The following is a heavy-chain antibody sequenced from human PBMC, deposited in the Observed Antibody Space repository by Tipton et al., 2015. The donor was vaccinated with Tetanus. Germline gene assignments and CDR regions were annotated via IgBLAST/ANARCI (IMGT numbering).Heavy chain of an antibody. CDR1: GGSISSSSYY. CDR3: ARRTGGGYYALFAY. J-gene: IGHJ4*02. Sequence: TLSLTCTVSGGSISSSSYYWGWIRQPPGKGLEWIGTINYSGSTYCNPSLKSRFTISVDTPKNHFSLKLSSVSVADTAVYYCARRTGGGYYALFAYWGQGTLVTVSS. CDR2: INYSGST. D-gene: IGHD1-26*01. V-gene: IGHV4-39*02.